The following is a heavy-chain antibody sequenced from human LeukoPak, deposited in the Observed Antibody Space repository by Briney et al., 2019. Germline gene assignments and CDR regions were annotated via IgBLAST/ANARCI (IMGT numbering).Heavy chain of an antibody. CDR2: IYYSGST. D-gene: IGHD3-16*01. CDR1: GGSISSYY. V-gene: IGHV4-59*01. J-gene: IGHJ4*02. Sequence: MPSETLSLTCTVSGGSISSYYWSWIRQPPGKGLEWIGYIYYSGSTNYNPSLKSRVIILVDTSKNQFSLKLSSVTAADTAVYYCARVFSIGGYFDYWGQGTLVTVSS. CDR3: ARVFSIGGYFDY.